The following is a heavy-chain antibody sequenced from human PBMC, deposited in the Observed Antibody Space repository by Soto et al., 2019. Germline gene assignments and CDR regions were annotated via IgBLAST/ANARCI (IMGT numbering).Heavy chain of an antibody. CDR3: ARDFATHCSGSTCYPYAY. CDR1: GFTFNTFW. CDR2: IKHDGSET. V-gene: IGHV3-7*03. D-gene: IGHD2-15*01. J-gene: IGHJ4*02. Sequence: GESLKISCAASGFTFNTFWMSWARQSPGKGLEWVANIKHDGSETYYVDSVKGRFTISRDNAKNSLFLQMNTLRTEDTAVYYCARDFATHCSGSTCYPYAYWGQGALVTVSS.